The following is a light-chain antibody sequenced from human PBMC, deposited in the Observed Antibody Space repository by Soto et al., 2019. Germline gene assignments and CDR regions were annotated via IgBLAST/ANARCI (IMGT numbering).Light chain of an antibody. Sequence: QSALTQPASVSGSPGQSIAISCTGTSSDVGSYNLVSWFQQHPGKAPKLMIFGVTQRPSGLSDRFSGSKSGNTASLTISGLQAEDEATYYCCSYAGSDTVIFGGGTKVTVL. V-gene: IGLV2-23*02. J-gene: IGLJ2*01. CDR2: GVT. CDR1: SSDVGSYNL. CDR3: CSYAGSDTVI.